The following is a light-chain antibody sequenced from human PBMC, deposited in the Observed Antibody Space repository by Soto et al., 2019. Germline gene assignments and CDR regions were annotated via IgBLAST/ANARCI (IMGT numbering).Light chain of an antibody. CDR3: CSYAGTSTYYV. V-gene: IGLV2-23*02. CDR2: EVT. CDR1: SSDVGSYNL. J-gene: IGLJ1*01. Sequence: SALTQPASVSGSHGQSSSISCTGTSSDVGSYNLVSWYQQHPGKAPKLMISEVTKRPSGVSNRFSGSKSGNTASLTISGLRAEDETDYYCCSYAGTSTYYVFGTGTKV.